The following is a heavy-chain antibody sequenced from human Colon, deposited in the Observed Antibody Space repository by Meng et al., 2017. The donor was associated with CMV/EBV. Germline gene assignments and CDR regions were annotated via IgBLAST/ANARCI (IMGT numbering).Heavy chain of an antibody. CDR1: EFTFEYYA. D-gene: IGHD2-2*01. J-gene: IGHJ3*01. CDR2: ITWNNRTV. Sequence: GGSLRLSCAASEFTFEYYAMHWVRQTPGKGLEWVSGITWNNRTVGYADSVKGRFTISRDHAKNSLFLQMDSLRVEDTALYFCARDRVPAATNLRSASFDVWGQGTLVTVSS. V-gene: IGHV3-9*01. CDR3: ARDRVPAATNLRSASFDV.